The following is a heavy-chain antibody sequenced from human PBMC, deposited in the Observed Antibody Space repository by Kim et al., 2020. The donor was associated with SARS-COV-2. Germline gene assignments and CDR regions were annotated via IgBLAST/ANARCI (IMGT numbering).Heavy chain of an antibody. J-gene: IGHJ4*02. Sequence: YPDPLKGRFTISRDNAKNSLFLRMSTLRAEDTAVYYCARGLSPLSGSRLDFWGQGALVTVSS. CDR3: ARGLSPLSGSRLDF. V-gene: IGHV3-21*01. D-gene: IGHD2-15*01.